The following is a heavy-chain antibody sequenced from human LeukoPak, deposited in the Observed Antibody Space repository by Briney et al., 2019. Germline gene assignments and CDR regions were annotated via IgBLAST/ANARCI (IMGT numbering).Heavy chain of an antibody. CDR1: GYTFTSNA. V-gene: IGHV1-3*02. CDR3: ARGAGEGSWLIDY. Sequence: ASVKSSCKASGYTFTSNAMHWVRQAPGQRLEWMGCSNGANGNTEYSHEFQGRVTITRDTSARTAYMELSSLRSEDTAVYYCARGAGEGSWLIDYWGQGTLVIVSS. D-gene: IGHD3-16*01. CDR2: SNGANGNT. J-gene: IGHJ4*02.